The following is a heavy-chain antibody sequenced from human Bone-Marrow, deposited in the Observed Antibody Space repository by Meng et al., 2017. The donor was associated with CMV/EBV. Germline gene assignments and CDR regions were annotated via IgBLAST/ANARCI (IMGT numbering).Heavy chain of an antibody. CDR3: ARGGHYYYGMDV. Sequence: SETLSLTCAVYGGSFSGYYWSWIRQPPGKGLEWIGEINHSGSTNYNPSLKSRVTISVDTSKNQFSLKLSSVTAADTAVYYCARGGHYYYGMDVWGQGTKVTVSS. CDR2: INHSGST. J-gene: IGHJ6*02. V-gene: IGHV4-34*01. CDR1: GGSFSGYY.